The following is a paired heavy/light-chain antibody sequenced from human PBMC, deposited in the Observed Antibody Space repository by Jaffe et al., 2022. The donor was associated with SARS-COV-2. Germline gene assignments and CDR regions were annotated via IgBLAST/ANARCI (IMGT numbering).Heavy chain of an antibody. J-gene: IGHJ4*02. CDR3: TVPDKTLDY. CDR1: GFTFIKAW. CDR2: IKSKADGGTT. V-gene: IGHV3-15*02. Sequence: EVQLVESGGALVKAGGSVRLSCAASGFTFIKAWMSWVRQAPGKGPEWVGRIKSKADGGTTDYAAPVKGRFTISRDDTKATLYLEMNSLKIEDSGVYYCTVPDKTLDYWGQGTLVTVSS.
Light chain of an antibody. CDR2: TAS. Sequence: EIVLTQSPGTLSLSPGDRATLSCRASQTVSSNYLAWYQQIPGQAPRLLIYTASSRPAGIPDRFSGSGSGTDFTLTVSRLEPEDFAVYYCQQYGSSPQTFGQGTRVEVK. CDR1: QTVSSNY. CDR3: QQYGSSPQT. V-gene: IGKV3-20*01. J-gene: IGKJ1*01.